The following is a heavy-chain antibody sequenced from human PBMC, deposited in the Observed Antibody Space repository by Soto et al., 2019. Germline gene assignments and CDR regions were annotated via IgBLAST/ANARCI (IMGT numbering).Heavy chain of an antibody. V-gene: IGHV3-33*01. CDR3: ARDPISIVYASNWFDP. CDR2: IWYDGSNK. Sequence: QVQLVESGGGVVQPGRSLRLSCAASGFTFSSYGMHWVRQAPGKGLEWVAVIWYDGSNKYYADSVKGRFTISRDNSKNTLYLQMNSLRAEDTAVYYSARDPISIVYASNWFDPWGQGTLVTVSS. J-gene: IGHJ5*02. CDR1: GFTFSSYG. D-gene: IGHD2-8*01.